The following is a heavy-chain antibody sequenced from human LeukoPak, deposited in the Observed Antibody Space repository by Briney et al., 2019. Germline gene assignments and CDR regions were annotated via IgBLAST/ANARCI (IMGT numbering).Heavy chain of an antibody. CDR3: ARAAVPPRGSQDWFDP. V-gene: IGHV1-2*02. CDR2: INPNSGGT. Sequence: ASVKVSCKTSGYIFTGYYIHWVRQAPGQGLEWMGWINPNSGGTNYAQKFQGRVTMTRDTSISTAYMELSRLRSDDTAVYYCARAAVPPRGSQDWFDPWGQGTLVTVSS. J-gene: IGHJ5*02. CDR1: GYIFTGYY. D-gene: IGHD3-10*01.